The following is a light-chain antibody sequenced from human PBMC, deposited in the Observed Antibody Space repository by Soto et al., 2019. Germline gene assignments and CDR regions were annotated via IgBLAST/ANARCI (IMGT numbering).Light chain of an antibody. Sequence: EIVLTQSPATLSLSPGERATLSCRASQSVNSNLAWYQQKPGQAPRLLIFDASNRATGIPARFSGSGSGTDFTLTISSLEPEDFAVYYCQQRSNWPPYTFGHGTKLDIK. CDR3: QQRSNWPPYT. V-gene: IGKV3-11*01. CDR2: DAS. J-gene: IGKJ2*01. CDR1: QSVNSN.